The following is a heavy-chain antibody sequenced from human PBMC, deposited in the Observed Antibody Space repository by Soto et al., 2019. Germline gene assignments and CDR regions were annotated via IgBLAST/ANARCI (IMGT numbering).Heavy chain of an antibody. CDR1: GFTFSSYG. CDR3: ARAPSYSGYDLEGTVTTLDYYGMDV. J-gene: IGHJ6*02. Sequence: GGSLRLSCAASGFTFSSYGMHWVRQAPGKGLEWVAVIWYDGSNKYYADSVKGRFTISRDNSKNTLYLQMNSLRAEDTAVYYCARAPSYSGYDLEGTVTTLDYYGMDVWGQGTTVTVSS. CDR2: IWYDGSNK. V-gene: IGHV3-33*01. D-gene: IGHD5-12*01.